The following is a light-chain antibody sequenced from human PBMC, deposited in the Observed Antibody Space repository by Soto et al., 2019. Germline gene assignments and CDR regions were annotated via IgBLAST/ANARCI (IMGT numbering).Light chain of an antibody. CDR3: QQYNTWLWT. CDR2: GAS. Sequence: EVVMTQSPATLSVSPGERVTLSCRASQSINAHLAWYQQKPGQAPRLLIHGASTRATGIPARFSGSGFGTEFILPISRLQSEDFAVYYCQQYNTWLWTFGQGNKVEIQ. CDR1: QSINAH. J-gene: IGKJ1*01. V-gene: IGKV3-15*01.